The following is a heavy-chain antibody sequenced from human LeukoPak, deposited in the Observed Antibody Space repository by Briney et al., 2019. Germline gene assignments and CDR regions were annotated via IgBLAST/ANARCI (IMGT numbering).Heavy chain of an antibody. CDR3: AREDSSTSCYGY. V-gene: IGHV1-2*02. Sequence: ASVKVSCKASGYTFTGYYMHWVRQAPGQGLEWMGWINPNSGGTNYAQKFQGRVTMTRDTSISTAYMELSRLRSEDTAVYYCAREDSSTSCYGYWGQGTLVTVSS. D-gene: IGHD2-2*01. J-gene: IGHJ4*02. CDR1: GYTFTGYY. CDR2: INPNSGGT.